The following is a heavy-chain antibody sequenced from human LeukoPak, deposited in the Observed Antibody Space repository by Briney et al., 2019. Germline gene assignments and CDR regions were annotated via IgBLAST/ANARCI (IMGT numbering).Heavy chain of an antibody. V-gene: IGHV3-7*01. CDR2: IQQDGSEK. CDR3: ARDPRVWGPKDY. CDR1: GFTFSSYW. Sequence: GGSLRLSCAASGFTFSSYWMSWVRQAPGMGLEWVANIQQDGSEKYYVDSVKGRFTISRDNAKSSLYLQMNSLRAEDTAVYYCARDPRVWGPKDYWGQGTLVTVSS. D-gene: IGHD3-16*01. J-gene: IGHJ4*02.